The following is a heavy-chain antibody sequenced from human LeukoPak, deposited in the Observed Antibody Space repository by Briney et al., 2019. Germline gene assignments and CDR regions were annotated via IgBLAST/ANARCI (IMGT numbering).Heavy chain of an antibody. CDR3: ARDLLADIYTKDSYFYIAV. CDR1: VGIVRNYV. CDR2: IIPMFGTA. J-gene: IGHJ6*03. D-gene: IGHD3-3*02. Sequence: SVKVSCKASVGIVRNYVINWVRQAPGQGLEWMGGIIPMFGTANYTRRFQGRITIIADESTSTTYMELSSLKSEDTAVYYCARDLLADIYTKDSYFYIAVWGKGTTVTVSS. V-gene: IGHV1-69*13.